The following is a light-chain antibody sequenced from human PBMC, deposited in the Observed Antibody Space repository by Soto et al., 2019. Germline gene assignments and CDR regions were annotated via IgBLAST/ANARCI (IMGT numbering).Light chain of an antibody. V-gene: IGLV2-23*03. CDR3: CSYAGSSTFGFYV. Sequence: QSVLTQPASVSGSPGQSITISCTGTSSDVGSYNLVSWYQQHPGKAPKLMIYEGSKRPSGVSNRFSGSESGNTASLTISGLQAEDEADYYCCSYAGSSTFGFYVFGTGTKVTVL. CDR2: EGS. J-gene: IGLJ1*01. CDR1: SSDVGSYNL.